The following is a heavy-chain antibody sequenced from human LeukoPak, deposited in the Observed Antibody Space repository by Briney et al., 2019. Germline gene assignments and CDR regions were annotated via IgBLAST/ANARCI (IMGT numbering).Heavy chain of an antibody. CDR3: AKGSRGLYSSGWYVDY. V-gene: IGHV3-23*01. CDR2: ISGSGAGT. D-gene: IGHD6-19*01. Sequence: PGGSLRLSCAASGFTFSSYAMSWVRQAPGKGLEWVPAISGSGAGTYYADSVKGRFSISRDNSKNTLYLQMNSLRGEDTAVYYCAKGSRGLYSSGWYVDYWGQGTLVTVSS. J-gene: IGHJ4*02. CDR1: GFTFSSYA.